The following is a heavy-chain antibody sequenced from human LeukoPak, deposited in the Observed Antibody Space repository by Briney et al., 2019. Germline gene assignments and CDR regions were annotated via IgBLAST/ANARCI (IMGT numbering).Heavy chain of an antibody. CDR3: ARRDYYGSGSPDF. CDR1: GFTFNSYG. CDR2: GSSDGSSK. D-gene: IGHD3-10*01. V-gene: IGHV3-33*01. J-gene: IGHJ4*02. Sequence: GGSLRLSCAASGFTFNSYGMHWVRQAPGKGLEWVAAGSSDGSSKYYADSVKGRFTISRDNSKKSLYLQMNSLRAEDTALYYCARRDYYGSGSPDFWGQGTLVTVSS.